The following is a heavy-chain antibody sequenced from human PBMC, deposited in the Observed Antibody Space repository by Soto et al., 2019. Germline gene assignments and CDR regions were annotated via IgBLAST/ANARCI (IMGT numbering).Heavy chain of an antibody. CDR3: ARDVCRGGYCYGTFDY. V-gene: IGHV3-21*01. J-gene: IGHJ4*02. D-gene: IGHD2-21*02. CDR1: GFTFSSYS. CDR2: ISSSSSYI. Sequence: EVQLVESGGGLVKPGGSLRLSCAASGFTFSSYSMNWVRQAPGKGLEWVSSISSSSSYIYYADSVKGRFTISRDNAKNSLYLQMNSLRAEDTAVYYCARDVCRGGYCYGTFDYWGQGTLVTVSS.